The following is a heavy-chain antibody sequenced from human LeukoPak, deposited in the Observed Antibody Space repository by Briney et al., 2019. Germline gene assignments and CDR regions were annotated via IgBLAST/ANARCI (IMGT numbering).Heavy chain of an antibody. J-gene: IGHJ4*02. D-gene: IGHD5-12*01. V-gene: IGHV4-59*01. Sequence: SETLSLTCTVSGGSITTYYWTWIRQPPGKGLEWIGEINHSGSTNYNPSLKSRVTISVDTSKNQFSLKLSSVTAADTAVYYCARYSGNDSDLDYWGQGTLVTVSS. CDR2: INHSGST. CDR3: ARYSGNDSDLDY. CDR1: GGSITTYY.